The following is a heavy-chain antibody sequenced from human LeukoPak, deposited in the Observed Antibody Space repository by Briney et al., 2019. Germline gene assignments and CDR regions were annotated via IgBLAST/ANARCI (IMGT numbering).Heavy chain of an antibody. D-gene: IGHD6-13*01. Sequence: GGSLRLPCAASGFTFSSYWMGWVRQAPGKGLEWVANIKQDGSEKYYVDSVKGRFTISRDNAKNSLYLQMNSLRAEDTAVYYCARVIAALGYYFDYWGQGTLVTVSS. CDR1: GFTFSSYW. CDR2: IKQDGSEK. V-gene: IGHV3-7*01. CDR3: ARVIAALGYYFDY. J-gene: IGHJ4*02.